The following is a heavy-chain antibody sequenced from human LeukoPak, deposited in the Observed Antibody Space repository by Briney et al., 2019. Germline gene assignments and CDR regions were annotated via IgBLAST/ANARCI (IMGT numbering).Heavy chain of an antibody. Sequence: GGSLRLSCTASGFTFGDYAMSWVRQAPGKGLEWVGFIRSKAYGGTTEYSASVKGRFTISRDDSKSIAYLQMNRLKTEDTAVYYCTRDPLYYYDSSGYYYGTVHYFDYWGQGTLVTVSS. D-gene: IGHD3-22*01. CDR2: IRSKAYGGTT. CDR1: GFTFGDYA. CDR3: TRDPLYYYDSSGYYYGTVHYFDY. V-gene: IGHV3-49*04. J-gene: IGHJ4*02.